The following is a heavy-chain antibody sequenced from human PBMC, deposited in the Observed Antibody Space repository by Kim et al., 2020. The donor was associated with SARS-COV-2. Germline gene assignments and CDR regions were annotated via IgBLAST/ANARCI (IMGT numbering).Heavy chain of an antibody. J-gene: IGHJ4*02. CDR3: ARDTTKWSFDY. Sequence: ASVKVSCKAYGYTFTNYKMHWVRQAPGQGLEWMGILTPIDGATTYAQKFQGRVTLTRDTSTSTVYMELSSLGSGDTAVYYCARDTTKWSFDYWGQGTLVTVSS. CDR1: GYTFTNYK. CDR2: LTPIDGAT. D-gene: IGHD1-26*01. V-gene: IGHV1-46*01.